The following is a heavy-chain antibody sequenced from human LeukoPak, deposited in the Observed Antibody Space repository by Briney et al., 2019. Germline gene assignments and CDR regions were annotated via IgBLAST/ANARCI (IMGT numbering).Heavy chain of an antibody. D-gene: IGHD3-22*01. J-gene: IGHJ4*02. CDR3: ARGPPYYYDTSGYYYAY. V-gene: IGHV1-2*02. CDR1: GYTFTGYY. Sequence: ASVKVSCKASGYTFTGYYMHWVRQAPGQGLEWMAWINPNSGGTNYAQKFQGRVTMTRDMSISTAYMELTRLKSDDTAVYYCARGPPYYYDTSGYYYAYWGQGTLVTVSS. CDR2: INPNSGGT.